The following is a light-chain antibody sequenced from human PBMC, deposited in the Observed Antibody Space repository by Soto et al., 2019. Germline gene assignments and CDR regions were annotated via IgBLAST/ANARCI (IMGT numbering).Light chain of an antibody. Sequence: DIQMTQSPSSLSTSVGDRVTITCRASQAIGIYLAWYQQKPGKVPKLLIYAASTLQSGVPSRFSGSGSGTDLTLTINSLQPEDVATYYCQKYSGAPPTFGQGTKVEIK. CDR2: AAS. CDR3: QKYSGAPPT. V-gene: IGKV1-27*01. CDR1: QAIGIY. J-gene: IGKJ1*01.